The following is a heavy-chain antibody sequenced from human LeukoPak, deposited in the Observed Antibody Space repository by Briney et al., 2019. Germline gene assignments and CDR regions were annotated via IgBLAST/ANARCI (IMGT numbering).Heavy chain of an antibody. J-gene: IGHJ4*02. CDR2: INPNSGGT. CDR3: AREDNLGSGSSPNDY. CDR1: RYTFTGYY. V-gene: IGHV1-2*06. Sequence: ASVKVSCKASRYTFTGYYMDWVRQAPGQGLEWMGRINPNSGGTNYAQKFQGRVTMTRDTSISTAYMELSRLRSDDTAVYYCAREDNLGSGSSPNDYWGQGTLVTVSS. D-gene: IGHD6-19*01.